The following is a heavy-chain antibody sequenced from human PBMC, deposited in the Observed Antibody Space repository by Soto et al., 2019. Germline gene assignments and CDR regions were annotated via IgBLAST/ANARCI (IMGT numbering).Heavy chain of an antibody. CDR1: GYTFTSYG. CDR3: ARVRTSSGWKYYFDY. V-gene: IGHV1-69*13. J-gene: IGHJ4*02. Sequence: SVKVSCKASGYTFTSYGISWVRQAPGQGLEWMGGIIPIFGTANYAQKFQGRVTITADESTSTAYMELSSLRSEDTAVYYCARVRTSSGWKYYFDYWGQGTLVTVSS. D-gene: IGHD6-19*01. CDR2: IIPIFGTA.